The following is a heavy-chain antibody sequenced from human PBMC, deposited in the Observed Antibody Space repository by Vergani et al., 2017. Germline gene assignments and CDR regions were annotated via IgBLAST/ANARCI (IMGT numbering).Heavy chain of an antibody. J-gene: IGHJ6*03. CDR1: GGTFSSYA. V-gene: IGHV1-69*12. CDR2: IIPIFGTA. D-gene: IGHD1-26*01. CDR3: ASGIVGATGRYYYFMDV. Sequence: VQLVQSGAEGKKLGSSVKVPCKASGGTFSSYAISWVRQAPGQGREWMGGIIPIFGTANYAQKFQGRVTITADESTSTAYMELSSLRSEDTAVYYCASGIVGATGRYYYFMDVWGKGTTVTVSS.